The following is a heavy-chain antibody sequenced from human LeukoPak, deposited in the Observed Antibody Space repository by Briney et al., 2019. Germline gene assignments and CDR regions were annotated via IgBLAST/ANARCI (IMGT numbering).Heavy chain of an antibody. V-gene: IGHV1-8*01. CDR3: ARAPSSSWYYYYGMDV. CDR1: GYTFTSYD. Sequence: ASVKVSCKASGYTFTSYDINWVRQATGQGLEWMGWMNPNSGNTGYAQKFQGRVTMTRNTSISTAYMELSSLRSEDTAVYYCARAPSSSWYYYYGMDVRGQGTTVTVSS. CDR2: MNPNSGNT. D-gene: IGHD6-13*01. J-gene: IGHJ6*02.